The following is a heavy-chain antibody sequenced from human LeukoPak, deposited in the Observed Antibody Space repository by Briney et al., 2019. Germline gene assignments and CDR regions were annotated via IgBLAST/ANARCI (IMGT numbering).Heavy chain of an antibody. D-gene: IGHD2-8*01. J-gene: IGHJ6*02. V-gene: IGHV3-48*04. CDR1: GFTFSTYS. CDR3: ARDSGVYYGMDV. CDR2: ISSGSGTI. Sequence: SGGSLRLSCAASGFTFSTYSMNWVRQAPGKGLEWVSYISSGSGTIYYADSVKGRFTISRDNAKNSLYLQVNSLRAEDTAVYYCARDSGVYYGMDVWGQGTTVTVSS.